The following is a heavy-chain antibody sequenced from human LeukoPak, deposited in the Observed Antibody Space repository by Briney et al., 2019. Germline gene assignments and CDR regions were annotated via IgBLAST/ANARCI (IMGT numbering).Heavy chain of an antibody. D-gene: IGHD3-10*01. CDR1: GGSISSSNYY. CDR3: ARQISGYYYYYMDV. Sequence: SETLSLTCTVSGGSISSSNYYWGWIRQPPGKGLEWIGTIYYSETTYYNPSLESRVTISEDTSKNQFSLTLRSVTAADTAVYYCARQISGYYYYYMDVWGKGTTVTVSS. J-gene: IGHJ6*03. V-gene: IGHV4-39*01. CDR2: IYYSETT.